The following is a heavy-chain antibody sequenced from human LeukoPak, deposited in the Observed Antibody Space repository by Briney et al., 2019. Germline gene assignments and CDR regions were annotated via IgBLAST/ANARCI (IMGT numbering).Heavy chain of an antibody. CDR3: AKASGSYYYYYIDV. CDR1: GFTFDDYA. CDR2: ISWNSGNI. V-gene: IGHV3-9*03. Sequence: TGRSLRLFCAASGFTFDDYAMHWVRQAPGKGLEWVSGISWNSGNIDYADSVKGRFTISRDNAKNSLYLQMNSLRAEDMALYYCAKASGSYYYYYIDVWGKGTTVTVSS. D-gene: IGHD3-10*01. J-gene: IGHJ6*03.